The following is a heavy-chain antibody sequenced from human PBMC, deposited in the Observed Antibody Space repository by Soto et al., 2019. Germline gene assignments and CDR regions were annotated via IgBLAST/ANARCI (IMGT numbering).Heavy chain of an antibody. CDR3: ARDPSGDIAVAPGAFDI. D-gene: IGHD6-19*01. V-gene: IGHV1-69*13. CDR2: IIPIFGTA. CDR1: GGTFSSYA. Sequence: ASVKVSCKASGGTFSSYAISWVRQAPGQGLEWMGGIIPIFGTANYAQKFQGRVTITADESTSTAYMELSSLRSEDTAVYYCARDPSGDIAVAPGAFDIWGQGTMVTVSS. J-gene: IGHJ3*02.